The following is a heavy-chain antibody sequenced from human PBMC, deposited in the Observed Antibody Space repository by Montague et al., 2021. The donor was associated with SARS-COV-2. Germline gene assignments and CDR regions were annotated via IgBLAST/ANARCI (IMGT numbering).Heavy chain of an antibody. D-gene: IGHD3-22*01. J-gene: IGHJ4*02. V-gene: IGHV3-7*03. CDR2: NKK. Sequence: NKKYYVDSVKGRFTISRDNAKNSLYLQLDSLRAEDTAVYYRARGYDSRGYQYGGQGTLVTVS. CDR3: ARGYDSRGYQY.